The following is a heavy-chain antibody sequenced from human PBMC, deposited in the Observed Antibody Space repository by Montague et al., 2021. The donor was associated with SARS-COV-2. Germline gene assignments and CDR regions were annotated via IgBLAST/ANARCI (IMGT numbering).Heavy chain of an antibody. CDR3: AKAGSTSCYVRCGWFDP. Sequence: SLRLSCAASGFTFVDYAMHWVRQASGKGLEWVSGISWNSGSIGYADSVKGRFTISRDNAKNSLYLQMNSLRAEDTALYYCAKAGSTSCYVRCGWFDPWGQGTLVTVSS. J-gene: IGHJ5*02. V-gene: IGHV3-9*01. CDR1: GFTFVDYA. D-gene: IGHD2-2*01. CDR2: ISWNSGSI.